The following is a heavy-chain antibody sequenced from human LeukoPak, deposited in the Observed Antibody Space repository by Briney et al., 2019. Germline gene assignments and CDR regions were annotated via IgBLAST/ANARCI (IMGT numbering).Heavy chain of an antibody. CDR1: GGTFTSYA. Sequence: SVKLSCKASGGTFTSYAISWVRQAPGQGLEWMGGVIPIFGTANYAQKFQGRVTITTDESTSTAYMELSSLRSEDTAVYYCARDTIEPGAFDIWGQGTTVTVSS. CDR2: VIPIFGTA. J-gene: IGHJ3*02. D-gene: IGHD3-9*01. V-gene: IGHV1-69*05. CDR3: ARDTIEPGAFDI.